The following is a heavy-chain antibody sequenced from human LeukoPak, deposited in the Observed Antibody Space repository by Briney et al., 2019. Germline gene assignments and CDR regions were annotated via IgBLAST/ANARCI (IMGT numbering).Heavy chain of an antibody. Sequence: GGSLRLSCAASGFTFSSYWMNWVRQAPGKGLEWVSSIRSSTTYVYYADSVKGRFTISRDNAKNSLYLQMNSLRAEDTAVYYCARDSLTMIVGRQKRGLDYWGQGTLVTVSS. CDR1: GFTFSSYW. CDR2: IRSSTTYV. J-gene: IGHJ4*02. V-gene: IGHV3-21*01. CDR3: ARDSLTMIVGRQKRGLDY. D-gene: IGHD3-22*01.